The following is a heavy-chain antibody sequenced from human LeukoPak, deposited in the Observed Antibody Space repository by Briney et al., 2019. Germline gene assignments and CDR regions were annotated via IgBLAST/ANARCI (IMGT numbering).Heavy chain of an antibody. D-gene: IGHD2-8*02. CDR2: INPTGSST. J-gene: IGHJ4*02. CDR3: AREESGGYFDY. V-gene: IGHV1-46*01. CDR1: GYTLTNYY. Sequence: ASVKVSCKASGYTLTNYYMHWVRQAPGQGLEWMGLINPTGSSTNYAQKFRGSVTMTRDTSTSTVYMELSSLRSEDTAVYYCAREESGGYFDYWGQGTLVTVSS.